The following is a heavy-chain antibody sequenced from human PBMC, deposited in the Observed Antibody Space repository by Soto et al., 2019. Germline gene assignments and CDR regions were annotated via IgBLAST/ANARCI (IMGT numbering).Heavy chain of an antibody. CDR1: GFSFSSYA. J-gene: IGHJ5*02. CDR3: AKVASVATGWNVDGIDP. CDR2: STSDGSHT. D-gene: IGHD6-25*01. Sequence: AGSLRLSCKASGFSFSSYALHWVRQAPGKGLERDGVSTSDGSHTFYGRSVKGRFTITSENSKNTLYLTMPNTTTDDRGVYYWAKVASVATGWNVDGIDPWGQGTLVTVSS. V-gene: IGHV3-30*18.